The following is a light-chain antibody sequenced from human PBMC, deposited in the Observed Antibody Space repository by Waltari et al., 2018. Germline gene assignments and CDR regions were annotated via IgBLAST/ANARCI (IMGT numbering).Light chain of an antibody. J-gene: IGKJ1*01. CDR3: QQSYSTPRT. V-gene: IGKV1-39*01. Sequence: DIQITQSPSSLSASVGDRVTITCRASQSISSYLNWYQQKPGKAPKLLIYAASSLQSGVPSRFSGSGSGTDFTLTISSLQPEDFPTYYCQQSYSTPRTFGQGTKVEIK. CDR1: QSISSY. CDR2: AAS.